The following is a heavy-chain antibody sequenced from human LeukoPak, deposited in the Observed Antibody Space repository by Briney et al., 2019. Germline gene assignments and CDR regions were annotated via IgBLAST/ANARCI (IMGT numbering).Heavy chain of an antibody. J-gene: IGHJ4*02. CDR1: GYTFTTYD. CDR3: ARGLGVGASNYFDY. D-gene: IGHD1-26*01. CDR2: MNPNSGNT. Sequence: VASVKVSCKASGYTFTTYDINWVRQATGQGLEWMGWMNPNSGNTGYAQKFQGRVTMTRDTSISTAYMELSSLRSEDTAVYYCARGLGVGASNYFDYWGQGTLVTVSS. V-gene: IGHV1-8*01.